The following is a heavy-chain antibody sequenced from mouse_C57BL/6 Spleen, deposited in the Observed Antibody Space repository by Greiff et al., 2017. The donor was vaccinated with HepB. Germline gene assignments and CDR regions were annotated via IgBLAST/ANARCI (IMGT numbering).Heavy chain of an antibody. Sequence: VKLMESGAELVRPGASVTLSCKASGYTFTDYEMHWVKQTPVHGLEWIGAIDPETGGTAYNQKFKGKAILTADKSSSTAYMELRSLTSEDSAVYYCTRGPPYGSPDYWGQGTTLTVSS. CDR3: TRGPPYGSPDY. D-gene: IGHD1-1*01. CDR2: IDPETGGT. J-gene: IGHJ2*01. V-gene: IGHV1-15*01. CDR1: GYTFTDYE.